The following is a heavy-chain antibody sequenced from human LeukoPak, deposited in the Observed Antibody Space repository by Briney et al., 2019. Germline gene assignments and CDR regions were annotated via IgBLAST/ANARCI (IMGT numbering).Heavy chain of an antibody. CDR3: ARGVGDIVVVPAAIHDY. D-gene: IGHD2-2*01. Sequence: GESLKISCKNSGYTFTSYGISWVRQAPGQGLEWMGWISAYNGNTNYAQKLQGRVTMTTDTSTSTAYMELSRLRSDDTAVYYCARGVGDIVVVPAAIHDYWGQGTLVTVSS. V-gene: IGHV1-18*01. CDR2: ISAYNGNT. CDR1: GYTFTSYG. J-gene: IGHJ4*02.